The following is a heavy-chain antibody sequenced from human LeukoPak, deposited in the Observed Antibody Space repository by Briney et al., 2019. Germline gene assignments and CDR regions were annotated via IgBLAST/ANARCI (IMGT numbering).Heavy chain of an antibody. CDR2: INHSGST. V-gene: IGHV4-34*01. Sequence: PSETLSLTCAVYGGSFSGYYRSWIRQPPGKGLEWIGEINHSGSTNYNPSLKSRVTISVDTSKNQFSLKLSSVNAADTAVYYCARVIDYYDSSGYYYWGQGTLVTVSS. J-gene: IGHJ4*02. D-gene: IGHD3-22*01. CDR3: ARVIDYYDSSGYYY. CDR1: GGSFSGYY.